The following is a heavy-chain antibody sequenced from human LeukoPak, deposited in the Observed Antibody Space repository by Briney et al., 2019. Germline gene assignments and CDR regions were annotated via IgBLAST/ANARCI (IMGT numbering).Heavy chain of an antibody. V-gene: IGHV3-43*02. CDR1: GFTFDDYA. D-gene: IGHD1-7*01. CDR3: AKEAKNWNYNWFDP. J-gene: IGHJ5*02. Sequence: GGSLRLSCAASGFTFDDYAMHWVRQAPGKGLEWVSLISGDGGSTYYADSVEGRFTISRDNSKNSLYLQMNSLRTEDTALYYCAKEAKNWNYNWFDPWGQGTLVTVSS. CDR2: ISGDGGST.